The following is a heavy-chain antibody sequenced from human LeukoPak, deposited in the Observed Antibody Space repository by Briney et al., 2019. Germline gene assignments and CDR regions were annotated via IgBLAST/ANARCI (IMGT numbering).Heavy chain of an antibody. J-gene: IGHJ4*02. V-gene: IGHV3-48*03. CDR1: GFSLSSYE. Sequence: GGSLRLSCAASGFSLSSYEMNWVRQAPGKGLEWVSYISSGITIYYEDSVKGRFTISRDSAKNSLYLQMNSLRAEDTAVYYCARFNGYSYGSLDYWGQGTLVTVSS. D-gene: IGHD5-18*01. CDR2: ISSGITI. CDR3: ARFNGYSYGSLDY.